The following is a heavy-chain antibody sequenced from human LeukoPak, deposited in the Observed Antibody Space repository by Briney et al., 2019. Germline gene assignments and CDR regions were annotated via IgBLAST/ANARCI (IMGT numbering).Heavy chain of an antibody. V-gene: IGHV1-2*02. Sequence: ASVKVSCKASGYTFTSYYMHWVRQAPGQGLEWMGWINPNSGDTNYAQKFQGRVTMTRDTSVSTAYRELSRLRYDDTAVYYRARLFSSTDAFDIWGQGTMVTVSS. CDR1: GYTFTSYY. D-gene: IGHD2-2*01. CDR2: INPNSGDT. CDR3: ARLFSSTDAFDI. J-gene: IGHJ3*02.